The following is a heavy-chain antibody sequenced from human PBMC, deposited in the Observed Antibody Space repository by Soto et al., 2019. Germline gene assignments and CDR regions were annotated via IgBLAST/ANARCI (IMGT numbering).Heavy chain of an antibody. D-gene: IGHD5-12*01. Sequence: EVQLVESGGGVVQPGGSLRLSCAASGFSFSTWMHWVRQAPGKGLVWLSRINSDGSSITYADSVKGRFTVSRDNAKKTLYLQITSLTVEDTAVYYCTRGASGYGNFDYWGQGVLLTVSS. V-gene: IGHV3-74*01. J-gene: IGHJ4*02. CDR1: GFSFSTW. CDR2: INSDGSSI. CDR3: TRGASGYGNFDY.